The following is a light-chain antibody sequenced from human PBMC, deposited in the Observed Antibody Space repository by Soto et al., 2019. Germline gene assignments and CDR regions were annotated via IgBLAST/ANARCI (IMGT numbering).Light chain of an antibody. V-gene: IGKV4-1*01. Sequence: DIVMTQSPDSLAVSLGERATINCKSSQSVLYSSNNKNYLAWYQQKPGQPPQLLIYGASTRESGVPDRFSGSGSGTDFTLTISSLQAEDVAVYYCQQYYSTPRTFGQGTKVEIK. CDR3: QQYYSTPRT. J-gene: IGKJ1*01. CDR1: QSVLYSSNNKNY. CDR2: GAS.